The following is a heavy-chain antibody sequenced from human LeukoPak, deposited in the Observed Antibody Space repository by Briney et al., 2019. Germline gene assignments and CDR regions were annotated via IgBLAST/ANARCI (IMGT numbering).Heavy chain of an antibody. CDR3: AKVSKQLELPAEANFDY. J-gene: IGHJ4*02. D-gene: IGHD1-1*01. V-gene: IGHV3-11*01. Sequence: GGSLRLSCAASGFTFSDYYMSWLRQAPGKGLEWVSYISSSGSTIYYADSVKGRFTISRDNSKNTLYLQMNSLRAEDTAVYYCAKVSKQLELPAEANFDYWGQGTLVTVSS. CDR2: ISSSGSTI. CDR1: GFTFSDYY.